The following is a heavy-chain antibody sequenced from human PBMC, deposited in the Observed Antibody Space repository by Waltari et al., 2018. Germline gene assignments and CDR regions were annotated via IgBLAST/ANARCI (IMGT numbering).Heavy chain of an antibody. CDR2: IYHSGST. CDR3: ARLDFKYYYGSGKGWFDP. CDR1: GYSISSGYY. Sequence: QVQLQESGPGLVKPSETLSLTCAVSGYSISSGYYWGWIRQPPGKGLEWIGSIYHSGSTYYNPSLQSRVTIAVDTSKNQFSLKLSSVTAADTAVYYCARLDFKYYYGSGKGWFDPWGQGTLVTVSS. D-gene: IGHD3-10*01. J-gene: IGHJ5*02. V-gene: IGHV4-38-2*01.